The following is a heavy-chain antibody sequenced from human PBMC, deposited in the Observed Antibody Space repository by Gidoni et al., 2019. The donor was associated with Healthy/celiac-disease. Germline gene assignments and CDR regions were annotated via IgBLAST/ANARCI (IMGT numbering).Heavy chain of an antibody. J-gene: IGHJ4*02. Sequence: EVQLVESGGGLVKPGRSLRLSCSASVFTFSSYSMNWVRQAPGKGLEWVSSISSSSSYIYYADSVKGRFTISRDNAKNSLYLQMNSLRAEDTAVYYCARELVMVVPAATYFDYWGQGTLVTVSS. CDR2: ISSSSSYI. CDR3: ARELVMVVPAATYFDY. CDR1: VFTFSSYS. V-gene: IGHV3-21*01. D-gene: IGHD2-2*01.